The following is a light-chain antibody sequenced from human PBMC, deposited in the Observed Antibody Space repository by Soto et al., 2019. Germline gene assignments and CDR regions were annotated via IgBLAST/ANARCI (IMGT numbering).Light chain of an antibody. CDR3: QQYNNWPPLT. J-gene: IGKJ4*01. V-gene: IGKV3-15*01. CDR2: GAS. Sequence: EIVMTQSPATLSVPPGERATLSCRASQSVRSNLAWYQQKPGQAPRLLISGASTRATGVPARFSGSGSGTEFTLTISSLQSEDFAVYYCQQYNNWPPLTFGGGTKVEIK. CDR1: QSVRSN.